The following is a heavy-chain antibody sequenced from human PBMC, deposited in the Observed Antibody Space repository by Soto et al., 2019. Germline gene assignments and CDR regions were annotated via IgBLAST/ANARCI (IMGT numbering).Heavy chain of an antibody. CDR2: VSAGNGHT. CDR1: GYTFNRYA. J-gene: IGHJ4*02. V-gene: IGHV1-3*01. Sequence: AAVKVSCKASGYTFNRYALHWVRQAPGQRLEWMGWVSAGNGHTKFSQKFQGRLTITGDTSASTAYMELSSLTSEDTAVYYCARAVAVAADFDSWGQGTLVTVSS. CDR3: ARAVAVAADFDS. D-gene: IGHD6-19*01.